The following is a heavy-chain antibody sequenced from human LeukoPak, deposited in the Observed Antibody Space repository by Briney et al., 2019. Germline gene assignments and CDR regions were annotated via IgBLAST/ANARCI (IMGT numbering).Heavy chain of an antibody. CDR3: ARHGPIAVEE. CDR1: GYSFSNYW. J-gene: IGHJ4*02. CDR2: IYPGDSDT. V-gene: IGHV5-51*01. Sequence: GESLKISCKGSGYSFSNYWIGWVRQMPGKGLEWMGIIYPGDSDTRYSPSIQGQVTISADKAISTAYLQWSSLKASDTAMYFCARHGPIAVEEWGQGTLVTVSS. D-gene: IGHD2-15*01.